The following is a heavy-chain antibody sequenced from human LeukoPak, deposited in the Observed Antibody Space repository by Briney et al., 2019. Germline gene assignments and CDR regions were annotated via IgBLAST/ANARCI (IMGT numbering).Heavy chain of an antibody. CDR1: GFTFSSYS. J-gene: IGHJ4*02. D-gene: IGHD6-13*01. V-gene: IGHV3-7*01. CDR2: IKQDGSEK. CDR3: ARRGYTTSWDIPDY. Sequence: PGGSLRLSCAASGFTFSSYSMSWVRQAPGKGLEWVANIKQDGSEKNYVDSVKGRFTISRGNAESSLFLQMNSLRAEDTAVYYCARRGYTTSWDIPDYWGQGTLVTVSS.